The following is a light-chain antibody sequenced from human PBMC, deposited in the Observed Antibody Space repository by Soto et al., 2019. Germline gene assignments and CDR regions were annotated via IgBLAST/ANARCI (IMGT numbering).Light chain of an antibody. V-gene: IGKV3-11*01. CDR2: DAS. J-gene: IGKJ1*01. CDR3: QQRSNWPPRT. Sequence: DIVLTQSPVTLSLSPGERATLSCRASQSVSSYLAWYQQKPGQAPRLLIYDASNRATGIPARFSGSGSGTDFTLTISSLEPEDFAVYYCQQRSNWPPRTFGQGTKVDIK. CDR1: QSVSSY.